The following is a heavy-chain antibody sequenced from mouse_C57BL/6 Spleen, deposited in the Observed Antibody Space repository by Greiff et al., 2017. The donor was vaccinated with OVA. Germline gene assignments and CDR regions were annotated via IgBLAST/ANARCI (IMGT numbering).Heavy chain of an antibody. Sequence: EVMLVESGGGLVKPGGSLKLSCAASGFTFSSYAMSWVRQTPEKRLEWVATISDGGSYTYYPDNVKGRFTISRDNAKNNLYLQMSHLKSEDTAMYYCARTNKGCLLGGYWGQGTSVTVSS. D-gene: IGHD2-3*01. CDR3: ARTNKGCLLGGY. CDR1: GFTFSSYA. J-gene: IGHJ4*01. CDR2: ISDGGSYT. V-gene: IGHV5-4*03.